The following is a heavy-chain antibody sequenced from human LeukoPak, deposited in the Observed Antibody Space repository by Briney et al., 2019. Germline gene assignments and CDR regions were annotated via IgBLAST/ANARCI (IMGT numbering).Heavy chain of an antibody. D-gene: IGHD2-2*01. CDR1: GFTFSSYA. CDR2: ISYDGSNK. V-gene: IGHV3-30-3*01. Sequence: GGSLRLSCAASGFTFSSYAMHWVRQAPGKGLEWVAVISYDGSNKYYADSVKGRFTISRDNSKNTQYLQMNSLRAEDTAVYYCARVRNIVVVPAARMDAFDIWGQGTMVTVSS. J-gene: IGHJ3*02. CDR3: ARVRNIVVVPAARMDAFDI.